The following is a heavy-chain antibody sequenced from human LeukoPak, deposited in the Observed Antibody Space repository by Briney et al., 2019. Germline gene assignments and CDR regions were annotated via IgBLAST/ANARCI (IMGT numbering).Heavy chain of an antibody. CDR1: GGTFSSYA. CDR2: IIPILGIA. J-gene: IGHJ3*02. CDR3: ARDPHYDSSEHDAFDI. Sequence: SVKVSCKASGGTFSSYAISWVRQAPGQGLEWMGRIIPILGIANYAQKFQGRATITADKSTSTAYMELSSLRSEDTAVYYCARDPHYDSSEHDAFDIWGRGTMVTVSS. V-gene: IGHV1-69*04. D-gene: IGHD3-22*01.